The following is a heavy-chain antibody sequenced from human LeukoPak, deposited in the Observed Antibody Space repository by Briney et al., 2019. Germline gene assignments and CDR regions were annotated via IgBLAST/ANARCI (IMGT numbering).Heavy chain of an antibody. D-gene: IGHD1-26*01. CDR1: GFTFSTFA. J-gene: IGHJ4*02. Sequence: GGSLRLSCAASGFTFSTFAMSWVRQAPGKGLEWISYVSSGSSTINYAGSVKGRFTISRDNAKNSLFLQMDSLRAEDTAMYYCTRVRGSFEELDYWGQGTLVTDSP. V-gene: IGHV3-48*01. CDR3: TRVRGSFEELDY. CDR2: VSSGSSTI.